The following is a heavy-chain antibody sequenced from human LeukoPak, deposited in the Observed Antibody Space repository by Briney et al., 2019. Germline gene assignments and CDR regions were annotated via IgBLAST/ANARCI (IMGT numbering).Heavy chain of an antibody. V-gene: IGHV1-3*03. CDR2: IDAGNGRT. CDR3: ARGIWSTTLTAYYLDS. D-gene: IGHD2-21*02. CDR1: GYDFTKYA. J-gene: IGHJ4*02. Sequence: GASVTVSFKASGYDFTKYAVQWVRQAPGQRLEWMGWIDAGNGRTKYSQDFQGRVTISRDTSASIAYMELSSLRSDDMAVYYCARGIWSTTLTAYYLDSWGQGTLVTVSS.